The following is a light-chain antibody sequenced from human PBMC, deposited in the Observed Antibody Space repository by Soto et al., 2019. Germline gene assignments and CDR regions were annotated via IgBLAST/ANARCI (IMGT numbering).Light chain of an antibody. Sequence: DIQMTQSPSSLSASVGDRVTITCRASQSISNYLNWYQQKPGKAPKLLIYAASSLQGDVPSRFSGSGSGTDFTLTISSLQPDDFATYYCQQSYSTPRTFGPGTKVDIK. CDR1: QSISNY. CDR2: AAS. CDR3: QQSYSTPRT. J-gene: IGKJ3*01. V-gene: IGKV1-39*01.